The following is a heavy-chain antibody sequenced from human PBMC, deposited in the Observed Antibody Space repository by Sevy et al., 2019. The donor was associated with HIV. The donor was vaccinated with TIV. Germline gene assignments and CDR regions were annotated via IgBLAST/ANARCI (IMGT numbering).Heavy chain of an antibody. CDR1: GFTFSPYW. D-gene: IGHD2-8*02. CDR2: IRPDGSDK. CDR3: AIRVGLDR. V-gene: IGHV3-7*01. J-gene: IGHJ5*02. Sequence: GGSLRLSCEASGFTFSPYWMTWVRQAPGKGLEWVANIRPDGSDKYYVDSVKGRFTISRDNAKNSLYLQMNSLRADDTAMCYCAIRVGLDRWGQGALVTVSS.